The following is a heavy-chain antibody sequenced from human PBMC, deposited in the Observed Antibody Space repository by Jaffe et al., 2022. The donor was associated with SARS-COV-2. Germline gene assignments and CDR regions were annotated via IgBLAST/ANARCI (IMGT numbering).Heavy chain of an antibody. CDR3: ARVGVTTVVTEYYFDY. Sequence: EVQLVESGGGLVKPGGSLRLSCAASGFTFSSYSMNWVRQAPGKGLEWVSSISSSSSYIYYADSVKGRFTISRDNAKNSLYLQMNSLRAEDTAVYYCARVGVTTVVTEYYFDYWGQGTLVTVSS. J-gene: IGHJ4*02. V-gene: IGHV3-21*01. CDR1: GFTFSSYS. D-gene: IGHD4-17*01. CDR2: ISSSSSYI.